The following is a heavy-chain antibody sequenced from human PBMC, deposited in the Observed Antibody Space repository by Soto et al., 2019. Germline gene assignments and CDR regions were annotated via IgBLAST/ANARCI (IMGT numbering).Heavy chain of an antibody. Sequence: GESLKISCAASGFTFSSYAMSWVRQAPGKGLEWVSAISGSGGSTYYADSVKGRFTISRDNSKNTLYLQMNSLRAEDTAVYYCAKRNDYGDYDHYRGQGTLVTVSS. CDR3: AKRNDYGDYDHY. V-gene: IGHV3-23*01. CDR2: ISGSGGST. J-gene: IGHJ4*02. CDR1: GFTFSSYA. D-gene: IGHD4-17*01.